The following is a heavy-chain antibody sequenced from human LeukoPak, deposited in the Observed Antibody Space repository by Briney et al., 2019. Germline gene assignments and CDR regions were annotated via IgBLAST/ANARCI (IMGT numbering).Heavy chain of an antibody. D-gene: IGHD3-16*01. Sequence: GGSLRLSCAASGFTFSSYSMNWVRQAPGKGLEWVSSISSSSSYIYYADSVKGRFTISRDNAKNSLYLQMNSLRAEDTAVYYCARDQDVATVWVFDYWGQGTLVTVSS. CDR1: GFTFSSYS. CDR3: ARDQDVATVWVFDY. J-gene: IGHJ4*02. V-gene: IGHV3-21*01. CDR2: ISSSSSYI.